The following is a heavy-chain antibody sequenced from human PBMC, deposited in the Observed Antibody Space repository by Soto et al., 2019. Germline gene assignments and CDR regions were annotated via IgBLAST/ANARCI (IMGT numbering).Heavy chain of an antibody. CDR2: IYYTGST. Sequence: SETLSLTCTVSGGSMSGYYCTWFRQPPGKGLEWIGYIYYTGSTNYNPSLKSRVTVSLDTSKNQFSLILNSLTAADTAVYYCARITRSPNSGYFDYRGQRAPVTVSS. CDR3: ARITRSPNSGYFDY. CDR1: GGSMSGYY. D-gene: IGHD7-27*01. V-gene: IGHV4-59*01. J-gene: IGHJ4*02.